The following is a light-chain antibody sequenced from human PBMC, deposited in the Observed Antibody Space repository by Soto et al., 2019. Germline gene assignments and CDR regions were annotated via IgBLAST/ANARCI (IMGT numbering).Light chain of an antibody. Sequence: EIVLTQSPGTLSLSPGERATLSCRASQSVSSKYLAWYQQKPGQAPRVLIYGTSIRASGVPERFSGGGSGTDFTLTITRLEPDDFATYYCQQYNSYSMYTFGQGTKLEIK. CDR1: QSVSSKY. CDR3: QQYNSYSMYT. V-gene: IGKV3-20*01. J-gene: IGKJ2*01. CDR2: GTS.